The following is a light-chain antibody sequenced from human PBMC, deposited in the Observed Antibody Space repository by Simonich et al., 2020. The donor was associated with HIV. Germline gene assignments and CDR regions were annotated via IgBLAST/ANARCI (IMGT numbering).Light chain of an antibody. V-gene: IGKV1-17*01. CDR3: QQLNSYPPPFT. J-gene: IGKJ3*01. CDR1: QTISNY. CDR2: AAS. Sequence: DIQMTQSPSSLSASVGDRVTITCRASQTISNYLNWYQQKPGKAPKLLIYAASSLQSGVPSRFSGSGSGTEFTLTISSLQPEDFATYYCQQLNSYPPPFTFGPGTKVDIK.